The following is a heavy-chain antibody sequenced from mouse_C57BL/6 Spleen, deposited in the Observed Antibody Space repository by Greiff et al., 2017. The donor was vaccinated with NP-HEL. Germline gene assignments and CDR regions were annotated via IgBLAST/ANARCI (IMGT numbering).Heavy chain of an antibody. V-gene: IGHV5-4*01. CDR2: ISDGGSYT. Sequence: EVKLMESGGGLVKPGGSLKLSCAASGFTFSSYAMSWVRQTPEKRLEWVATISDGGSYTYYPDNVKGRFTISRDNAKNNLYLQMSHLKSEDTAMYYCARDYYYGSSYEGAMDYWGQGTSVTVSS. CDR1: GFTFSSYA. D-gene: IGHD1-1*01. J-gene: IGHJ4*01. CDR3: ARDYYYGSSYEGAMDY.